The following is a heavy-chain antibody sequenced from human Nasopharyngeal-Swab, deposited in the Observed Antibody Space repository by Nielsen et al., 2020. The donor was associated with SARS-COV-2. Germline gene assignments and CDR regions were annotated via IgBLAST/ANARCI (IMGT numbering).Heavy chain of an antibody. CDR2: ISGSGDTT. V-gene: IGHV3-23*01. CDR1: GFTFSSYA. Sequence: GGSLRLSCAASGFTFSSYAMSWVRQAPGKGLEWVSIISGSGDTTYYADSVKDRFTISRDNSKNTVYLQMNSLRAEDTAVYYCAKERRATIFGAVDAFDIWGQGTMVTVSP. J-gene: IGHJ3*02. D-gene: IGHD3-3*01. CDR3: AKERRATIFGAVDAFDI.